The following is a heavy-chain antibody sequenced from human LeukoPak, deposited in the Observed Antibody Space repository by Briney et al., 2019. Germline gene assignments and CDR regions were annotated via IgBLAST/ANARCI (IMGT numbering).Heavy chain of an antibody. CDR2: INHSGST. CDR1: GGSFSGYY. D-gene: IGHD6-19*01. CDR3: ARGRRSGWSSYYFDY. V-gene: IGHV4-34*01. Sequence: SETLSLTCAVYGGSFSGYYWSWIRQPPGKGLEWIGEINHSGSTNYNPSLKSRVTISVDTSKHQFSLKLSSVTAADTAVYYCARGRRSGWSSYYFDYWGQGTLVTVSS. J-gene: IGHJ4*02.